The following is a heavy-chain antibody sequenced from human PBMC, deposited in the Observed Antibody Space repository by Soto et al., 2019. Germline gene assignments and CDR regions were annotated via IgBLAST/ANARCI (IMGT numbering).Heavy chain of an antibody. CDR1: GFTFSSYG. Sequence: SGGSLRLSCAASGFTFSSYGMHWVRQAPGKGLEWVAVIWYDGSNKYYADSVKGRFTISRDNSKNTLYLQMNSLRAEDTAVYYCARGPVTFGGVIAGMDVWGQGTTVTVSS. V-gene: IGHV3-33*01. CDR2: IWYDGSNK. D-gene: IGHD3-16*01. CDR3: ARGPVTFGGVIAGMDV. J-gene: IGHJ6*02.